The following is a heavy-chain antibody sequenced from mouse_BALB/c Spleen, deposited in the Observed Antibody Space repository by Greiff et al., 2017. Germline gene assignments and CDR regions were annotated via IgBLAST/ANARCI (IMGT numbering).Heavy chain of an antibody. Sequence: EVQLQESGPGLVKPSQSLSLTCTVTGYSITSDYAWNWIRQFPGNKLEWMGYISYSGSTSYNPSLKSRISITRDTSKNQFFLQLNSVTTEDTATYDCARSLVYGNYEGLWPFAYWGQGTLVTVSA. V-gene: IGHV3-2*02. CDR2: ISYSGST. D-gene: IGHD2-1*01. CDR3: ARSLVYGNYEGLWPFAY. CDR1: GYSITSDYA. J-gene: IGHJ3*01.